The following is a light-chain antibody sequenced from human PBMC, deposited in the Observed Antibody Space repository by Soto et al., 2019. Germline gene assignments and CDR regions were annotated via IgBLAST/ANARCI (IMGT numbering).Light chain of an antibody. V-gene: IGKV3D-15*01. J-gene: IGKJ5*01. CDR1: QSVSSSY. Sequence: EIVLTQSPGTLSLSPGERATLSCRASQSVSSSYLAWYQQKPGQAPRLLIYGASTRASDTPARFSGSGSVTEFALTISSLQSEDFAVYYCQQYNNWPITFGQGTRLE. CDR3: QQYNNWPIT. CDR2: GAS.